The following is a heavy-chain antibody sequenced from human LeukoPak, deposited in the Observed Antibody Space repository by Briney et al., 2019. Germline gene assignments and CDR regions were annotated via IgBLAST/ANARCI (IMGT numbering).Heavy chain of an antibody. Sequence: ASVKVSCKASGYTFTSYDMHWVRQAPGQGLEWMGWINPNSGGTNYAQKFQGRVTMTRDTSISTAYMELSRLRSDDTAVYYCARAAAMSDAFDIWGQGTMVTVSS. CDR3: ARAAAMSDAFDI. D-gene: IGHD2-2*01. CDR1: GYTFTSYD. J-gene: IGHJ3*02. V-gene: IGHV1-2*02. CDR2: INPNSGGT.